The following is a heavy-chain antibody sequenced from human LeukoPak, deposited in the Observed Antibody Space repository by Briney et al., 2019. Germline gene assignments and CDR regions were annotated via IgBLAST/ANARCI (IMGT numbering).Heavy chain of an antibody. V-gene: IGHV4-61*02. Sequence: SETLSLTCTVSGGSISSGSYYWSWIRQPAGKGLEWIGRIYTSGSTNYNPSLKSRVTISVDTSKNQFSLKLSSVTAADTAVYYCARVGVYDYGDPTNDYWGQGTLVTVSS. CDR1: GGSISSGSYY. CDR2: IYTSGST. CDR3: ARVGVYDYGDPTNDY. J-gene: IGHJ4*02. D-gene: IGHD4-17*01.